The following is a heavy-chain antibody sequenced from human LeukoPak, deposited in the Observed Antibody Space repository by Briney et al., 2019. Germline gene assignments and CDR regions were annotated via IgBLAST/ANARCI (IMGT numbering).Heavy chain of an antibody. CDR2: IIPILGIA. D-gene: IGHD1-26*01. CDR3: ARDIVGATRVPWFDP. Sequence: SVKVSCKASGGTFSSYTISWVRQAPGQGLEWMGRIIPILGIANYAQKFQGRVTITADKSTSTAYMELSSLTSEDTAVYYCARDIVGATRVPWFDPWGQGTLVTVSS. J-gene: IGHJ5*02. V-gene: IGHV1-69*04. CDR1: GGTFSSYT.